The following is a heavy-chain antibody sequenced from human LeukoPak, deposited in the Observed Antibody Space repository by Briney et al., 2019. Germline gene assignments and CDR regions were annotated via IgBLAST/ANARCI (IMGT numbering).Heavy chain of an antibody. CDR3: AKGVMGKVPSCYMDV. V-gene: IGHV3-23*01. Sequence: GGSLRLSCAASGFTFSSYGMSWVRQAPGKGLEWVSAISVIGGSTYYADSVKGRFTLSRENSKNTLYLQMNSLGAEETAVYYCAKGVMGKVPSCYMDVWGKGTTVTISS. J-gene: IGHJ6*03. CDR1: GFTFSSYG. D-gene: IGHD3-16*01. CDR2: ISVIGGST.